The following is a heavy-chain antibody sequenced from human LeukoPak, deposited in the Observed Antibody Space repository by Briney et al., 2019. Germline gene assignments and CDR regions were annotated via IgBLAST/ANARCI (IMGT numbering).Heavy chain of an antibody. D-gene: IGHD6-19*01. CDR3: ARVHGQWLGSAFDI. CDR1: GYTFTSYG. Sequence: GSSVKVSCKASGYTFTSYGISWVRQAPGQGLEWMGWISAYNGSTNYAQKLQGRVTMTTDTSTSAAYMELRSLRSDDTAVYYCARVHGQWLGSAFDIWGQGTMVTVSS. J-gene: IGHJ3*02. V-gene: IGHV1-18*01. CDR2: ISAYNGST.